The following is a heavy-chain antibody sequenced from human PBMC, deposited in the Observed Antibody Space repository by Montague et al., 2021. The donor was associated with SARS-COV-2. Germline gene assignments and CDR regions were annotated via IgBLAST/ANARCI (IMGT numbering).Heavy chain of an antibody. CDR2: ISSSSSYI. V-gene: IGHV3-21*01. D-gene: IGHD3-10*01. Sequence: SLRLSCAASGFTFSSYSMNWVRQAPGKGLEWVSSISSSSSYIYYADSVNGRFTISRDNAKNSLYLQMNSLRAEDTAVYYCARDTLDYGLWSSGSYYNAYYYYYGMDVWGQGTTVTVSS. CDR3: ARDTLDYGLWSSGSYYNAYYYYYGMDV. CDR1: GFTFSSYS. J-gene: IGHJ6*02.